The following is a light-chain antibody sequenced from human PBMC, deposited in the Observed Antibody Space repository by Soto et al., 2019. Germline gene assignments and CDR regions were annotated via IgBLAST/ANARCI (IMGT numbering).Light chain of an antibody. V-gene: IGKV3-15*01. Sequence: EIVLTQSPATLSVSPGERATLSCRASQSVRSNLAWYQQKAGQAPRLLIFDASTRATNIPARFSGSGSGTEFTLTIRSLQSEDFAVYYCQQYSNWPPLTFGGGTKVEIK. J-gene: IGKJ4*01. CDR1: QSVRSN. CDR3: QQYSNWPPLT. CDR2: DAS.